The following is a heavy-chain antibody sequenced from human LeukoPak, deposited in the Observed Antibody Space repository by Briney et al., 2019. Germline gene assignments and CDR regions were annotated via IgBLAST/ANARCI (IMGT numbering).Heavy chain of an antibody. Sequence: PGGSLRLSCAASGFTFDDYAMHWVRKAPGKGLEWVSLISGDGGSTYYADSVKGRFTISRDNSKNSLYLQMNSLRTEDTALYYCAKVLGYYDSSGYYQEGGFDYWGQGTLVSVSS. D-gene: IGHD3-22*01. V-gene: IGHV3-43*02. CDR3: AKVLGYYDSSGYYQEGGFDY. CDR2: ISGDGGST. J-gene: IGHJ4*02. CDR1: GFTFDDYA.